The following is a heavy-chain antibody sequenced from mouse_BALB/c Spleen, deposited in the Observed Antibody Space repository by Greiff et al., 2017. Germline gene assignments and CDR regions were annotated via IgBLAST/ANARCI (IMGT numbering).Heavy chain of an antibody. V-gene: IGHV7-3*02. CDR1: GFTFTDYY. Sequence: EVKLMESGGGLVQPGGSLRLSCATSGFTFTDYYMSWVRQPPGKALEWLGFLRNKANGYTTEYSASVKGRFTISRDNSQSILYLQMNTLRAEDSATYYCARDSVFAYWGQGTLVTVSA. J-gene: IGHJ3*01. CDR2: LRNKANGYTT. CDR3: ARDSVFAY.